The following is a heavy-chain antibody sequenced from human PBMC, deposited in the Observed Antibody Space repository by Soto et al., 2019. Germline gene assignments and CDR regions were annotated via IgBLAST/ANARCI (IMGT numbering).Heavy chain of an antibody. CDR3: ARQGPLLGYCESTSCHYDY. CDR1: GGSISSYY. V-gene: IGHV4-59*08. D-gene: IGHD2-2*01. J-gene: IGHJ4*02. CDR2: IYYSGST. Sequence: SETLSLTCTVSGGSISSYYWSWIRQPPGKGLEWIGYIYYSGSTNYNPSLKSRVTISVDTSKNQFSLKLSSVTAADTAVYYCARQGPLLGYCESTSCHYDYWGQGTLVTSPQ.